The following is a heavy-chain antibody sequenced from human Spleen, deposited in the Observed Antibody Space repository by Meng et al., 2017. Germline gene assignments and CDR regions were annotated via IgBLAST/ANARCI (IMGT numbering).Heavy chain of an antibody. CDR3: ARDRPGWELLLGAFDI. V-gene: IGHV3-30*04. Sequence: GESLKISCAASGFTFSSYAMHWVRQAPGKELEWVAVISYDGSNKYYADSVKGRFTISRDNSKNTLYLQMNSLRAEDTAVYYCARDRPGWELLLGAFDIWGQGTMVTVSS. CDR1: GFTFSSYA. J-gene: IGHJ3*02. CDR2: ISYDGSNK. D-gene: IGHD1-26*01.